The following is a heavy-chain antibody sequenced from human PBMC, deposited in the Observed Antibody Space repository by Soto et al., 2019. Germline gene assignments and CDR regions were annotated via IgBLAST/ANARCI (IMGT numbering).Heavy chain of an antibody. CDR3: ARLLGGDDDNPEAY. CDR1: GGIFTSHA. V-gene: IGHV1-69*01. D-gene: IGHD3-16*01. J-gene: IGHJ4*02. Sequence: QVQLVQSGTEMKKPGSSVKVSCRVSGGIFTSHAISWVRQGPGQGLEWMGGIIPILWASDYPQSLQGRVTISADESTRTVSMELSGLTSEDTAIYYCARLLGGDDDNPEAYWGQGTPVIVSS. CDR2: IIPILWAS.